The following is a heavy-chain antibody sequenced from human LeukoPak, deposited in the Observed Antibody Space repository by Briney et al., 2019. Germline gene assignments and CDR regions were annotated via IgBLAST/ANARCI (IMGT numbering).Heavy chain of an antibody. CDR2: INPNSGGT. Sequence: PGASVKVSCKASGYTFTGYYMHWVRQAPGQGLEWMEWINPNSGGTNYAQKFQGRVTMTRDTSISTAYMELSRLRSDDTAVYYCASYIVVVVAAAEGPDKDAFDIWGQGTMVTVSS. V-gene: IGHV1-2*02. D-gene: IGHD2-15*01. CDR1: GYTFTGYY. J-gene: IGHJ3*02. CDR3: ASYIVVVVAAAEGPDKDAFDI.